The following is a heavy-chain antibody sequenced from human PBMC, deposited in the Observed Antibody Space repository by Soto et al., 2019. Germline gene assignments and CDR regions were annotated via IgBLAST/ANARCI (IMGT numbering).Heavy chain of an antibody. CDR2: IDHSGST. J-gene: IGHJ6*04. CDR1: GWTFSGYD. CDR3: ARVVCGQQGDYVYYADCLDX. D-gene: IGHD4-17*01. V-gene: IGHV4-34*01. Sequence: TLRLTCAAYGWTFSGYDWRWVRQPPGKGLEWMVEIDHSGSTNYNPYLESRVTISVDTSENQFSLKLRHVTAADTAVYCCARVVCGQQGDYVYYADCLDXWGNGTLVTLSX.